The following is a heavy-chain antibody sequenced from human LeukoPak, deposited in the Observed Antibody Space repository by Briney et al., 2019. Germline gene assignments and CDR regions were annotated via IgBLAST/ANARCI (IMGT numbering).Heavy chain of an antibody. CDR2: FDAENGET. J-gene: IGHJ5*02. V-gene: IGHV1-24*01. D-gene: IGHD2-2*01. Sequence: GASVKVSCKVSGYTLTELSMHWVRQAPGKGLEWMGGFDAENGETIYAQKFQGRVTMTEDTSTDTAYMELSSLRSEDTAVYYCATALQGYQTQGEFDPWGQGTLVTVSS. CDR3: ATALQGYQTQGEFDP. CDR1: GYTLTELS.